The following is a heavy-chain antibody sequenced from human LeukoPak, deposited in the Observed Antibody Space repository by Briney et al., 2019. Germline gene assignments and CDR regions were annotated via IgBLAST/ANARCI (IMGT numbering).Heavy chain of an antibody. CDR1: GFTFSGYA. V-gene: IGHV3-30-3*01. J-gene: IGHJ4*02. D-gene: IGHD4-17*01. CDR3: ASYGDRYYFDY. CDR2: ISYDGSNK. Sequence: GGSLRLSCAASGFTFSGYAMHWVRQAPGKGLEWVAVISYDGSNKYYADSVKGRSTISRDNSKNTLYLQMNSLRAEDTAVYYCASYGDRYYFDYWGQGTLVTVSS.